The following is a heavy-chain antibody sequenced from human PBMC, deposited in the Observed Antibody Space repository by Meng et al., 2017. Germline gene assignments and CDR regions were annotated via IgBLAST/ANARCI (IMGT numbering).Heavy chain of an antibody. CDR2: INSDGSST. CDR3: ARTYYYDSSGYYYYGMDV. CDR1: GFTFSSYW. D-gene: IGHD3-22*01. J-gene: IGHJ6*02. Sequence: GESLKISCAASGFTFSSYWMHWVRQAPGKGLVWVSRINSDGSSTSYADSVKGRFTISRDNAKNTLYLQMNSLRAEDTAVYYCARTYYYDSSGYYYYGMDVWGQGTMVTVSS. V-gene: IGHV3-74*01.